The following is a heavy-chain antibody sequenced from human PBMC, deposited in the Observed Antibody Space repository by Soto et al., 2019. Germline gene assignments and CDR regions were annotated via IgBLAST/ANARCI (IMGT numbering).Heavy chain of an antibody. CDR2: IYYSGST. J-gene: IGHJ6*02. Sequence: SETLSLTCTVSGVSVSSGSYYWRWIRQPPGKGLEWIGYIYYSGSTNYNPSLKSRVTISVDTSKNQFSLKLSSVTAADTAVYYCARDRAVTTFFAEDYYYYYGMDVWGQGTTVTVSS. V-gene: IGHV4-61*01. D-gene: IGHD4-17*01. CDR1: GVSVSSGSYY. CDR3: ARDRAVTTFFAEDYYYYYGMDV.